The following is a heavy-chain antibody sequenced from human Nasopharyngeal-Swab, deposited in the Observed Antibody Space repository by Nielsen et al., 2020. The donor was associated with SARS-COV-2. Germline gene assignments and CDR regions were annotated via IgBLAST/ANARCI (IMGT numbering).Heavy chain of an antibody. CDR2: INDYEDRL. CDR3: VKDLRGNYAFDI. D-gene: IGHD1-7*01. V-gene: IGHV3-64D*06. J-gene: IGHJ3*02. Sequence: WIRQPPGKGLEYVSTINDYEDRLYYADSVKGRFTISRDNSKNTLYLQMSSLRAEDTAVYWCVKDLRGNYAFDIWGQGTMATVSS.